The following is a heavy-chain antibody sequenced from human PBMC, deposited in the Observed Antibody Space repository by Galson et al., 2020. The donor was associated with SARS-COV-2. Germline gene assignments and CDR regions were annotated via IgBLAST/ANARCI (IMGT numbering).Heavy chain of an antibody. CDR1: GFTFDNSS. V-gene: IGHV3-48*02. D-gene: IGHD2-2*02. J-gene: IGHJ3*02. Sequence: GESLKISCVASGFTFDNSSMNWVRQAPGKGLEWISVISSSGETIQYANSVKSRFTISRDNAKNSLYLQMNSLRDDDTAVYYCARDPSGRYCRPTGCYRDEDDAFDIWGQGTMVSVSS. CDR3: ARDPSGRYCRPTGCYRDEDDAFDI. CDR2: ISSSGETI.